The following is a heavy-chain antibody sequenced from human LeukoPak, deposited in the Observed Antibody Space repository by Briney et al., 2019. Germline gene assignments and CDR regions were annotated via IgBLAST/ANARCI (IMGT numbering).Heavy chain of an antibody. Sequence: SETLSLTCTVSGGSISSYYWSWIRQPPGKGLEWIGYIYYSGSTNYNPSLKSRVTISVDTSKNQFSLKLSSVTAADTAVYYCARDNSVRDEAWWFNPWGQGTLVTVSS. V-gene: IGHV4-59*01. CDR3: ARDNSVRDEAWWFNP. D-gene: IGHD5-24*01. J-gene: IGHJ5*02. CDR1: GGSISSYY. CDR2: IYYSGST.